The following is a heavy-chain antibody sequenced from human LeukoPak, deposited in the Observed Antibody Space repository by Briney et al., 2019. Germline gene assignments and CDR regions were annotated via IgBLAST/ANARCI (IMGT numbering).Heavy chain of an antibody. V-gene: IGHV3-23*01. D-gene: IGHD6-13*01. CDR2: ISGSGGSK. CDR1: GFTFNNAW. CDR3: AKEWRFSSSWYQYYFDY. J-gene: IGHJ4*02. Sequence: GGSLRLSCAASGFTFNNAWMSWVRQAPGKGLEWISAISGSGGSKYYADSVKGRFTISRDTSTNTLYLQLNSLRVDDTAVYFCAKEWRFSSSWYQYYFDYWGQGTLVTVSS.